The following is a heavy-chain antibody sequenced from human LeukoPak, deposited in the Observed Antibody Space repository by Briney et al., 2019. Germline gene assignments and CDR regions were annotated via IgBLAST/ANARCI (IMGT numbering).Heavy chain of an antibody. Sequence: SETLSLTCTTSGGSISSNSYYWGWIRQPPGKGLEWIGSIYYSGSTDYNPSLKSRVTIFVDTSKNQFSLKLSSVTAADTAVYYCARQYSSAWYSADYWGQGTLVTVSS. V-gene: IGHV4-39*01. CDR2: IYYSGST. CDR3: ARQYSSAWYSADY. D-gene: IGHD6-19*01. CDR1: GGSISSNSYY. J-gene: IGHJ4*02.